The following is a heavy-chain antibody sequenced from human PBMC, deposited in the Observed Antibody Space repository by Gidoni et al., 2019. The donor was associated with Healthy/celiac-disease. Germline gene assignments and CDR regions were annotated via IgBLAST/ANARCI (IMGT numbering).Heavy chain of an antibody. CDR2: IKRKTDGGTT. D-gene: IGHD2-2*02. CDR1: GFTFSNAW. Sequence: EVQLVESGGGLVNPGGSLRLSCAASGFTFSNAWMSWLRQASGKGLEWVGRIKRKTDGGTTDYVAPVKGRFTISRDDSKNTLYLQMNSLKTEDTAVYYCTSLYEYYYGMDVWGQGTTVTVSS. J-gene: IGHJ6*02. V-gene: IGHV3-15*01. CDR3: TSLYEYYYGMDV.